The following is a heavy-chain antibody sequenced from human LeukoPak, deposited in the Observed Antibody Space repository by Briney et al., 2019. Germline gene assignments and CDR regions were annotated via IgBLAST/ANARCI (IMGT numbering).Heavy chain of an antibody. Sequence: ASVKVSCKASGYTFTSYYMHWVRQAPGQGLEWMGIINPSGGSTSYAQKFQGRVTMTRDMSTSTVYMELSSLRSEDTAVYYCARVQGVGATSWYFQHWGQGTLVTVSS. CDR3: ARVQGVGATSWYFQH. J-gene: IGHJ1*01. V-gene: IGHV1-46*01. D-gene: IGHD1-26*01. CDR2: INPSGGST. CDR1: GYTFTSYY.